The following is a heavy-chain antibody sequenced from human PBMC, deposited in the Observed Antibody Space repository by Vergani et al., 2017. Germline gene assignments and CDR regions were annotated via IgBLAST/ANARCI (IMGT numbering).Heavy chain of an antibody. Sequence: QVQLVQSGAEVKKPGASVKVSCKASGYTFTSFGISWVRQAPGQGLEWMGWISAYNGNTNYAQKLQGRVTMTRDTSTSTVYMELSSVRSEDTAVYYCARDYDMLTGXYDYWGQGTLVTVSS. CDR3: ARDYDMLTGXYDY. J-gene: IGHJ4*02. V-gene: IGHV1-18*04. CDR2: ISAYNGNT. D-gene: IGHD3-9*01. CDR1: GYTFTSFG.